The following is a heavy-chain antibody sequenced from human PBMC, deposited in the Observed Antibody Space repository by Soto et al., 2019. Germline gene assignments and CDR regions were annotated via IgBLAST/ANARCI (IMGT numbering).Heavy chain of an antibody. J-gene: IGHJ4*02. Sequence: QVQLQESGPGLVKPSETLSLTCTVSGGSINSYYWSWIRQPPGKGLEWIGFISYSGSTSYNPSLMSRVTISVDTSKNQFSLHLGSVTAADTAVYYCARYSGTYYVFWGQGTLVTVSS. CDR1: GGSINSYY. D-gene: IGHD1-26*01. CDR2: ISYSGST. CDR3: ARYSGTYYVF. V-gene: IGHV4-59*01.